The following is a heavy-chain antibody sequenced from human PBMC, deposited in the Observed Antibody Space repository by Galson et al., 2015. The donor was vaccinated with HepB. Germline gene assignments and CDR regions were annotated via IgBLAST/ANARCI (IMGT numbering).Heavy chain of an antibody. D-gene: IGHD5-18*01. CDR2: IDHSGDT. CDR1: GGPLRGYY. CDR3: ARCGGRSFGYRYSDS. V-gene: IGHV4-34*01. Sequence: ETLSLTCAVYGGPLRGYYWSWIRQSPGKGPEWIGQIDHSGDTNYNPSLKSRVSISVDTSKNQYSLKVNSVTAADTGLYYCARCGGRSFGYRYSDSWGQGTPVTVSS. J-gene: IGHJ5*01.